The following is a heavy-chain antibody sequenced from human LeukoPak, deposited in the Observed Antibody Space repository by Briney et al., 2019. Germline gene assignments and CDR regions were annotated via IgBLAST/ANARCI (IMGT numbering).Heavy chain of an antibody. V-gene: IGHV5-51*01. CDR1: GYSFTTQW. Sequence: GESLKISCKGSGYSFTTQWIGWVRQVPGKGLEWMGIIYPADSDTRYSPSFQGQVTISADKSISTAYLQWSSLKASDTAIYYCARHAPYYYYMDVWGRGTLVIVSS. CDR3: ARHAPYYYYMDV. CDR2: IYPADSDT. J-gene: IGHJ6*03.